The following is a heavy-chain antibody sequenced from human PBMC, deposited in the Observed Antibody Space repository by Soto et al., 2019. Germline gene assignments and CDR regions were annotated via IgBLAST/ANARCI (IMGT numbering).Heavy chain of an antibody. CDR2: ISWDGDIT. D-gene: IGHD5-18*01. J-gene: IGHJ4*02. CDR1: GFTLSIYA. CDR3: AKGGGYTYGLFDY. V-gene: IGHV3-43D*04. Sequence: GALGHSCSASGFTLSIYALLSARLDLRQGLEWVSFISWDGDITYYGDSVKGRFTISRDNSQNYLYLQMNSLRGADTAFYHCAKGGGYTYGLFDYWGQRTQV.